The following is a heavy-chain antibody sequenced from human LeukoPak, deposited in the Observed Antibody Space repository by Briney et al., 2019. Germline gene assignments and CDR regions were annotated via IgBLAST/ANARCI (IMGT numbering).Heavy chain of an antibody. CDR2: IYHSGST. CDR3: ARSLVVPADYYYYGMDV. V-gene: IGHV4-4*02. D-gene: IGHD2-2*01. CDR1: GGSISSSNW. J-gene: IGHJ6*02. Sequence: PSGTLSLTCAVSGGSISSSNWWSWVRQPPGKGLEWIGEIYHSGSTNYNPSLKSRVTISVDKSKNQFSLKLSSVTAADTAVYYCARSLVVPADYYYYGMDVWGQGTMVTVSS.